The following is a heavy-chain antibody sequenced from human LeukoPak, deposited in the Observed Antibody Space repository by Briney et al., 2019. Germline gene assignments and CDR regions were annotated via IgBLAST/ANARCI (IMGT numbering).Heavy chain of an antibody. CDR2: ISSSGSTI. CDR3: ARLHYYDSSGFDY. V-gene: IGHV3-48*04. Sequence: GGSLRLSCAASGFTFSSYGMHWVRQAPGMGLEWVSYISSSGSTIYYADSVKGRFTISRDNAKSSLYLQMNSLRAEDTAVYYCARLHYYDSSGFDYWGQGTLVTVSS. CDR1: GFTFSSYG. D-gene: IGHD3-22*01. J-gene: IGHJ4*02.